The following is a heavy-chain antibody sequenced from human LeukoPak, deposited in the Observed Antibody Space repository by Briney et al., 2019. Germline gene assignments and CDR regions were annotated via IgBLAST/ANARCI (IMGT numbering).Heavy chain of an antibody. CDR3: ARSSSTVTPFHWFDP. Sequence: WETLSLTCTVSGGSISSYYWSWIRQPPGKGLEWIGYIYYSGSTNYNPSLKSRVTISVDTSKNQFSLKLSSVTAADTAVYYCARSSSTVTPFHWFDPWGQGTLVTVSS. CDR2: IYYSGST. CDR1: GGSISSYY. J-gene: IGHJ5*02. V-gene: IGHV4-59*01. D-gene: IGHD4-17*01.